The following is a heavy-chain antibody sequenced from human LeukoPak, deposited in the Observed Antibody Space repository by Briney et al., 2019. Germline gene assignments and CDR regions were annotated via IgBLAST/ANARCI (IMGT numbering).Heavy chain of an antibody. CDR2: IYHSGST. CDR1: GGSISSSNW. J-gene: IGHJ5*02. D-gene: IGHD1-26*01. Sequence: SETLSLTCAVSGGSISSSNWWSWVRQPPGKGLEWIGEIYHSGSTNYNPSLKSRVTILEDKSKNQFSLKLSSVTAADTAVYYCARGRGGSYFGFDPWGQGTLVTVSS. V-gene: IGHV4-4*02. CDR3: ARGRGGSYFGFDP.